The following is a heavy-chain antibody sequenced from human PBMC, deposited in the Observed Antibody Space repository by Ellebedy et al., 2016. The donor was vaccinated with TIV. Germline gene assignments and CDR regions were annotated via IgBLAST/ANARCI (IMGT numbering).Heavy chain of an antibody. CDR2: ISAYNGNT. Sequence: AASVKVSCKASGYTFSSDGISWVRQAPGQGLEWMGWISAYNGNTNYAQKLQGRVTMTTDTSASPAYMELRSLRSDDTAVYYCARGRTYGSGSDFDHWGQGTLVTVAS. CDR1: GYTFSSDG. D-gene: IGHD3-10*01. J-gene: IGHJ4*02. CDR3: ARGRTYGSGSDFDH. V-gene: IGHV1-18*04.